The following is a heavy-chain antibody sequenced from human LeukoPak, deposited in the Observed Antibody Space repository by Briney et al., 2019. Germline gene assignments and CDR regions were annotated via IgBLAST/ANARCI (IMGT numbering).Heavy chain of an antibody. V-gene: IGHV3-7*01. CDR2: IKQDGSEK. Sequence: GGSLRISCAASGFTFSTYWMTWVRQSPGNGLGWVANIKQDGSEKYYVDSVRGRFTISRDNTKNSLYLQMNSLEAEDTALYYCVSSNSGWYYFDYWGQGTPVTVSS. D-gene: IGHD6-19*01. CDR3: VSSNSGWYYFDY. J-gene: IGHJ4*02. CDR1: GFTFSTYW.